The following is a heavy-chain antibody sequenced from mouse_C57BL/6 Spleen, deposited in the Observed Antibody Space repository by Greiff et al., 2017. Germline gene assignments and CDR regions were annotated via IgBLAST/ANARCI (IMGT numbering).Heavy chain of an antibody. CDR1: GFTFSSYA. CDR3: ARDYGSSFPVAY. CDR2: ISAGGSYT. D-gene: IGHD1-1*01. J-gene: IGHJ3*01. V-gene: IGHV5-4*01. Sequence: EVHLVESGGGLVKPGGSLKLSCAASGFTFSSYAMSWVRQTPEKRLEWVATISAGGSYTYYPDNVKGRFTISRDNAKNNRYLQMSHLKSEDTAMYYCARDYGSSFPVAYWGQGTLVTVSA.